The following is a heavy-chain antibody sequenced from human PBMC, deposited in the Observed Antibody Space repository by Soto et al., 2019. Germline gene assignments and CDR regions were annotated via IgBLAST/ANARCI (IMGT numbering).Heavy chain of an antibody. Sequence: QVQLVQSGAEVKKPGSSVKVSCKASGGTFSSYTISWVRQAPGQGLEWMGRIIPILGIANYAQKFQGRVTITADKSTSTAYMELSRLRSEDTAVYYCARDPGSSSWYGDWYFDLWGRGTLVTVSS. J-gene: IGHJ2*01. CDR2: IIPILGIA. CDR3: ARDPGSSSWYGDWYFDL. D-gene: IGHD6-13*01. CDR1: GGTFSSYT. V-gene: IGHV1-69*08.